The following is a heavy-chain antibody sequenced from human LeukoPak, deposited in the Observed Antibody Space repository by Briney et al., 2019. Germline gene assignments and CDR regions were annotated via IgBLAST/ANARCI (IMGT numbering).Heavy chain of an antibody. J-gene: IGHJ4*02. CDR3: ARARVVVAATESDY. V-gene: IGHV1-8*01. CDR2: MNPNSGNT. D-gene: IGHD2-15*01. CDR1: GYTFTSYD. Sequence: ASVKVSCKASGYTFTSYDINWVRQATGQGLEWMGWMNPNSGNTGYAQKFQGRVTMTRNTSISTAYMELSSLRSEDTAVYYCARARVVVAATESDYWGQGTLVTVSS.